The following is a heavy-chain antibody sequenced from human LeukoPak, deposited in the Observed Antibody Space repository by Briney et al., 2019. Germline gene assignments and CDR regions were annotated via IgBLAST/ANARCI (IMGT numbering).Heavy chain of an antibody. CDR1: GYTLTSYD. CDR2: MNPNSGNT. Sequence: ASVKVSCKASGYTLTSYDINWVRQATGQGLEWMGWMNPNSGNTGYAQKFQGRVTMTRNTSISTAYMELSSLRSEDTAVYYCARGDTAMETYYYYYMDVWGKGTTVTISS. J-gene: IGHJ6*03. V-gene: IGHV1-8*02. CDR3: ARGDTAMETYYYYYMDV. D-gene: IGHD5-18*01.